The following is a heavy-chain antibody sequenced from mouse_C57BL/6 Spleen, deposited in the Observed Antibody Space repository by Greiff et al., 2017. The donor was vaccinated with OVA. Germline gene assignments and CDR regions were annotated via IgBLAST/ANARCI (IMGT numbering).Heavy chain of an antibody. CDR2: ISSGGSYT. CDR1: GFTFSSYG. CDR3: ARGSSNYVRDY. V-gene: IGHV5-6*01. J-gene: IGHJ2*01. Sequence: EVQLVESGGDLVKPGGSLKLSCAASGFTFSSYGMSWVRQTPDKRLEWVATISSGGSYTYYPDSVKGRFTISRDNAKNTLYLQMSRLKTEDTAMYYCARGSSNYVRDYWGQGTTLTVSS. D-gene: IGHD2-5*01.